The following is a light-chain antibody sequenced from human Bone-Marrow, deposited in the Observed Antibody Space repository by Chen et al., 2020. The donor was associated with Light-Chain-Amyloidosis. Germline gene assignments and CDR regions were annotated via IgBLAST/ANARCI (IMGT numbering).Light chain of an antibody. V-gene: IGLV2-11*01. CDR3: CSYAGTYTA. CDR1: SSDVGAYNY. CDR2: DVR. Sequence: QSALTQPRSVSGSPGQPVIISCTGTSSDVGAYNYVSWYQHHPGKAPKLMIYDVRKRPSGVPNRFSGSKSGNTASLTISGLQAEDEAAYFCCSYAGTYTAFGGGTKLTVL. J-gene: IGLJ2*01.